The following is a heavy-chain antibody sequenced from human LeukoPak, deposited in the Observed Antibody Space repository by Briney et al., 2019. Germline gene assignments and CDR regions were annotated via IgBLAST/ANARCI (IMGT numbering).Heavy chain of an antibody. J-gene: IGHJ4*02. V-gene: IGHV3-53*01. D-gene: IGHD1-14*01. Sequence: GGSLRLSCAASGFTVSSNYMSWVRQAPGKGLEWVSVIYSGGSTYYADSVKGRFTIPRDNSKNTLYLQMNSLRAEDTAVYYCARSDGPPPIPYYFDYWGQGTLVTVSS. CDR2: IYSGGST. CDR1: GFTVSSNY. CDR3: ARSDGPPPIPYYFDY.